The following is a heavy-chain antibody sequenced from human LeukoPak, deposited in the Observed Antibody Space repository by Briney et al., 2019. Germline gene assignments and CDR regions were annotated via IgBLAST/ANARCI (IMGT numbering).Heavy chain of an antibody. D-gene: IGHD6-13*01. CDR1: GFTFDDYA. Sequence: GRSLRLSCAASGFTFDDYAMHWVRQAPGKGLEWVSGISWNSGSIGYADSVKGRFTISRDNAKNSLYLQMNSLRAEDTALYYCAKDSTIAAAGTVEYYFDYWGQGTLVTVSS. CDR2: ISWNSGSI. J-gene: IGHJ4*02. V-gene: IGHV3-9*01. CDR3: AKDSTIAAAGTVEYYFDY.